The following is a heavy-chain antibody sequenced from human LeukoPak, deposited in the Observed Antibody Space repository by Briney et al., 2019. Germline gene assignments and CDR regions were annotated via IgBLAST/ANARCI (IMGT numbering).Heavy chain of an antibody. CDR3: ARGAAVTMFDS. CDR2: INHSGRT. V-gene: IGHV4-34*01. CDR1: GGSFSTYY. J-gene: IGHJ4*02. D-gene: IGHD4-17*01. Sequence: SETLSLTCAVYGGSFSTYYWSWIRQPPGKGLEWIGEINHSGRTNYNPSLKSRVTISVDTSKNQFSLKLSSVTAADTAVYYCARGAAVTMFDSWGRGTLVTVSS.